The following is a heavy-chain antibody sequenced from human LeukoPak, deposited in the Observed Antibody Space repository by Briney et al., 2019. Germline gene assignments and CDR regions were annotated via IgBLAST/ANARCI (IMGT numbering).Heavy chain of an antibody. J-gene: IGHJ5*02. D-gene: IGHD4-17*01. CDR2: INHSGST. V-gene: IGHV4-34*01. CDR1: GGSFSGYY. Sequence: PSETLSLTCAVYGGSFSGYYWSWIRQPPGKGLEWIGEINHSGSTNYNPSLKSRVTISVDTFKNQFSLKLSSVTAADTAVYYCARAMTTVTANWFDPWGQGTLVTVSS. CDR3: ARAMTTVTANWFDP.